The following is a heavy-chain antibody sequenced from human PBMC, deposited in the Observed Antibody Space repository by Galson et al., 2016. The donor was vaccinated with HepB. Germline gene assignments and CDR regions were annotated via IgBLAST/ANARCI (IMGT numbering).Heavy chain of an antibody. CDR3: AKGEAASSWYAPFDY. D-gene: IGHD6-13*01. Sequence: SLRLSCAASGFTFSSYPMHWVRQAPGKGLEWVAIILFDGSHKYYGDSVSGRFTISRYNSTKTLYLQMNSLRADDTAVYYCAKGEAASSWYAPFDYWGQGTLVTVSA. CDR1: GFTFSSYP. J-gene: IGHJ4*02. CDR2: ILFDGSHK. V-gene: IGHV3-30*18.